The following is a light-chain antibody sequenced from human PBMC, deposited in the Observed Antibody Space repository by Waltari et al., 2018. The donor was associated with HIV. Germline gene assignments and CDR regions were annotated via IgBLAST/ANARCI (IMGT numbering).Light chain of an antibody. CDR3: QQSYTAPWT. CDR2: VAS. Sequence: DIQMTQSPSSLSASVGDRVTITCRAIQYINTFLNWYQQKPGKAPKLLISVASNLQTGVPSRFTGSGSGTDFTLTLSSLKPEDCATYYCQQSYTAPWTFGQGTKV. V-gene: IGKV1-39*01. CDR1: QYINTF. J-gene: IGKJ1*01.